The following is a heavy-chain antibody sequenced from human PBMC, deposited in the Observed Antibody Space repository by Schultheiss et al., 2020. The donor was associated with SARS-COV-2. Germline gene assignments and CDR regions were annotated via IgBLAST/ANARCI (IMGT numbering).Heavy chain of an antibody. J-gene: IGHJ4*02. D-gene: IGHD1-26*01. V-gene: IGHV3-33*01. CDR1: GFTFSSYG. CDR3: ARDDGHVVGATTSIGY. CDR2: IWYDGSNK. Sequence: GGSLRLSCAASGFTFSSYGMHWVRQAPGKGLEWVAVIWYDGSNKYYADSVKGRFTISRDNSKNTLYLQMNSLRAEDTAVYYCARDDGHVVGATTSIGYWGQGTLVTVSS.